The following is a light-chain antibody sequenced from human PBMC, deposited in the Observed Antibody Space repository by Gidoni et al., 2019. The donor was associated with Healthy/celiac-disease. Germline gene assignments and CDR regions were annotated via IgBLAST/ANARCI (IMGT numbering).Light chain of an antibody. CDR3: QQYDNLPLT. CDR1: QDISNY. Sequence: DIQMTQSPSSLSASVGDRVTITCQASQDISNYLNWYQQKPGKDPKLLIYDAPNLETGVPSRFSGRGSGTDFTFTISSLQPEDIATYYCQQYDNLPLTFGGGTKVEIK. J-gene: IGKJ4*01. CDR2: DAP. V-gene: IGKV1-33*01.